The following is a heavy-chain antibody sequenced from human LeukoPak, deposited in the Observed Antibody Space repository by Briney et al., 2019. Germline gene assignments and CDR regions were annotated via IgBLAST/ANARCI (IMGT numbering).Heavy chain of an antibody. J-gene: IGHJ4*02. D-gene: IGHD5-24*01. V-gene: IGHV3-23*01. CDR2: ISGSGGST. CDR3: AKWNKRWLQLSFWNY. Sequence: GGSLRLSCAASGFTFSSYAMSWVRQAPGKGLEWVSAISGSGGSTYYADSVKGRFTTSRDNSKNTLYLQMNSLRAEGTAVYCCAKWNKRWLQLSFWNYWGQGTLVTVSS. CDR1: GFTFSSYA.